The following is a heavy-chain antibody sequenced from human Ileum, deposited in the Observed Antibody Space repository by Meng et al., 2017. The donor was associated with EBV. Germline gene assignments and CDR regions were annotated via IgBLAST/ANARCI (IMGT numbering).Heavy chain of an antibody. J-gene: IGHJ5*02. D-gene: IGHD2-21*02. Sequence: QLHLQESDPGLVKPSETLSLTCSVSGGAITSYSYYWGWIRQPPGKGLEWIATIYHTGSTYYNPSLKSRVTISVDTSKNEFSLKVTSVTAADTALYYCARRDTAWFDPWGRVTLVTVSS. CDR1: GGAITSYSYY. CDR2: IYHTGST. CDR3: ARRDTAWFDP. V-gene: IGHV4-39*01.